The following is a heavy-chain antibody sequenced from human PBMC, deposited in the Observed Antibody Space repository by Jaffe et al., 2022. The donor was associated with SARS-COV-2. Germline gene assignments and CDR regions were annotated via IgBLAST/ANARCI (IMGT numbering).Heavy chain of an antibody. Sequence: EVQLLESGGGLLQPGGSLRLSCAASGFTFSSYAINWVRQAAGKGLEWVSGISGSGGGTYYADSVKGRFTISRDNSKNTLYLQMNTLRAEDTAVYYCARALDSSSSWNKYYNGLDVWGHGTTVTVSS. CDR1: GFTFSSYA. D-gene: IGHD6-6*01. V-gene: IGHV3-23*01. CDR2: ISGSGGGT. J-gene: IGHJ6*02. CDR3: ARALDSSSSWNKYYNGLDV.